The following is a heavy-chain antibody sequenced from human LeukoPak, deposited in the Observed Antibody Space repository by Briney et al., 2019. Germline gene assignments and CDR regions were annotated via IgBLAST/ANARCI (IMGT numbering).Heavy chain of an antibody. V-gene: IGHV3-48*02. D-gene: IGHD3-16*01. CDR2: ISGGSVTI. J-gene: IGHJ3*01. CDR3: ARSLAFDL. CDR1: GFTFSSYC. Sequence: GGPLRLSCVASGFTFSSYCMSWVRQAPGRGLEWVSYISGGSVTIYYADSVKGRFTVTRDNAGNSLFLQMNSLRDEDTAVYYCARSLAFDLWGQGTVVSVSS.